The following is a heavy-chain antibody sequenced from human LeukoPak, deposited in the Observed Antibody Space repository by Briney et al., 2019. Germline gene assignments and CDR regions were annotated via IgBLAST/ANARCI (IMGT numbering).Heavy chain of an antibody. D-gene: IGHD4-11*01. V-gene: IGHV3-30*02. CDR2: IRYDGSNK. J-gene: IGHJ5*02. CDR1: GFTFSSYG. CDR3: AKDLSDYINWFDP. Sequence: GGSLRLSCAASGFTFSSYGMHWVRQAPGKGLEWVAFIRYDGSNKYYADSVKGRFTISRDNSKNTLYLQMNSLRAEDTAVYYCAKDLSDYINWFDPWGQGTLVSVSS.